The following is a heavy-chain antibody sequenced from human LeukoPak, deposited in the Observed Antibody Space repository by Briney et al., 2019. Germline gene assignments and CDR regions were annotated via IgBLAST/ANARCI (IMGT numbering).Heavy chain of an antibody. D-gene: IGHD3-3*01. CDR3: AKGQGDTIFGVVTCFDY. Sequence: GGSLRLSCAASGFTFDDYAMHWVRQAPGKGLEGVSGISWNSGSIGYADSLKVRFTISRDNATNSLYLQMNSLRAEDTALYYCAKGQGDTIFGVVTCFDYWGQGTLVTVS. V-gene: IGHV3-9*01. CDR1: GFTFDDYA. J-gene: IGHJ4*02. CDR2: ISWNSGSI.